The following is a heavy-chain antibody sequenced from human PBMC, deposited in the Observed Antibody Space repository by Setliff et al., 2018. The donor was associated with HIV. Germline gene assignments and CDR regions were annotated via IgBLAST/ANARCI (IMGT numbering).Heavy chain of an antibody. CDR3: ARNQGNSFGQGFDY. J-gene: IGHJ4*02. V-gene: IGHV3-72*01. CDR2: IRNKANSFTI. Sequence: GGSLRLSCAASGFTFSSYAMDWVRQAPGKGLEWVGRIRNKANSFTIEYAASVRGRFTISKDESKNFLFLQMNSLKTEDTAVYYCARNQGNSFGQGFDYWGQGTLVTVSS. CDR1: GFTFSSYA. D-gene: IGHD5-18*01.